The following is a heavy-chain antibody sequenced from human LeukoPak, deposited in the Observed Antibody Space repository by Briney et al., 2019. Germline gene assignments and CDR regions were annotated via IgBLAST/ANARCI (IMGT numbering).Heavy chain of an antibody. CDR1: GFTFSSYA. V-gene: IGHV3-30-3*01. Sequence: HPGGSLRLSCAASGFTFSSYAMHWVRQAPGKGLEWVAVISYDGSNKYYADSVKGRFTISRDNSKNTLYLQMNSLRAEDTAVYYCARVRYSSSWYEGQDYWGQGTLVTVSS. D-gene: IGHD6-13*01. J-gene: IGHJ4*02. CDR2: ISYDGSNK. CDR3: ARVRYSSSWYEGQDY.